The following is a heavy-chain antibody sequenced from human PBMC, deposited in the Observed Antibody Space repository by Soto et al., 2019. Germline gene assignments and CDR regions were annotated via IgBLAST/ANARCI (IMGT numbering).Heavy chain of an antibody. V-gene: IGHV4-39*01. CDR3: ASRAFYSDFLTGRDAFDV. D-gene: IGHD3-9*01. CDR2: IYYSGST. Sequence: QLQLQESGPGLVKPSETLSPTCTVSGGSISTFDYYWGWNRQPPGKGVAWIGYIYYSGSTYYNPSLKSRVTISVDTSKTQFSLKLSSVTAPDTAVDYCASRAFYSDFLTGRDAFDVWGQGTMVTVSS. J-gene: IGHJ3*01. CDR1: GGSISTFDYY.